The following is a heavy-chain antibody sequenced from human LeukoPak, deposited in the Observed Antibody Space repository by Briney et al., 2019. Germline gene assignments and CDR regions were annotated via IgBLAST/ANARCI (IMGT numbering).Heavy chain of an antibody. J-gene: IGHJ6*03. CDR2: IKSKTDGGTT. V-gene: IGHV3-15*01. CDR1: GFTFSNAW. D-gene: IGHD7-27*01. CDR3: TTKETGDQYYYYYYMDV. Sequence: PGGSLRLSCAASGFTFSNAWMSWVRQAPGKGLEWVGRIKSKTDGGTTDYAAPVKGRFTISRDDSKNTLYLQMNSLKTEDTAVYYCTTKETGDQYYYYYYMDVWGKGTTVTVSS.